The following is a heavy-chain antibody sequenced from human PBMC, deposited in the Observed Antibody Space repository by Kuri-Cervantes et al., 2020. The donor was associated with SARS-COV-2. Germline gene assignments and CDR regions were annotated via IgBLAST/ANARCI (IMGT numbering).Heavy chain of an antibody. V-gene: IGHV1-46*01. CDR2: INPSGGST. Sequence: ASVKVSCKASGYTFTSYYMHWVRQAPGQGLEWMGIINPSGGSTSYAQKFQGRVTMTRDTSTSTVYMELSSLRSEDTAVYYCATGLNRITGANDAFDIWGQGTMVTVSS. J-gene: IGHJ3*02. CDR3: ATGLNRITGANDAFDI. CDR1: GYTFTSYY. D-gene: IGHD1-20*01.